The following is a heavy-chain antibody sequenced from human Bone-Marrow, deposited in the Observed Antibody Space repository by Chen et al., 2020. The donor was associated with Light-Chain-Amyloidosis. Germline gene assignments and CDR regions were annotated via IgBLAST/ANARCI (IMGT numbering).Heavy chain of an antibody. Sequence: QVQLQESGPGLVKPSETLSLTCTVSGGSISSYYWSWIRQPPGKGLEWIGYIYYSGSTNYNPSLKSRVTISVDTSKNXXXXXXXXVTAAXTAVYYCARGRQTFGVWGKGTTVTVSS. CDR1: GGSISSYY. V-gene: IGHV4-59*01. J-gene: IGHJ6*04. D-gene: IGHD3-10*01. CDR3: ARGRQTFGV. CDR2: IYYSGST.